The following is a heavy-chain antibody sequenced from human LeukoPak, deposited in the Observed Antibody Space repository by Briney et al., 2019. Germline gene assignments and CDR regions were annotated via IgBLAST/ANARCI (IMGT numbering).Heavy chain of an antibody. CDR2: ISGSGGST. Sequence: GGPLRLSCAASGFTFSSYAMSWVCQAPGKGLEWVSAISGSGGSTYYADSVKGRFTISRDNSKNTLYLQMNSLRAEDTAVYYCAKVQYCTNGVCDAFDIWGQGTMVTVSS. D-gene: IGHD2-8*01. CDR3: AKVQYCTNGVCDAFDI. J-gene: IGHJ3*02. CDR1: GFTFSSYA. V-gene: IGHV3-23*01.